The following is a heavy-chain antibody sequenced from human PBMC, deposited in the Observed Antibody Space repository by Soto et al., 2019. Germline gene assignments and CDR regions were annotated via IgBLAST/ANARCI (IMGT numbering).Heavy chain of an antibody. J-gene: IGHJ6*02. Sequence: QVQLQESGPGLVKPSGTLSLTCAVSGGSVFTNNWWTWVRQPPGKGLEWIGEVYHSGSTNYNPSLXXXVXXXXXXXXXXXXXXXXXXXXXXXXVXXXXRXSAEWHNHYYYGLDVWGQGTTVTVSS. V-gene: IGHV4-4*02. CDR3: XRXSAEWHNHYYYGLDV. CDR2: VYHSGST. D-gene: IGHD3-3*01. CDR1: GGSVFTNNW.